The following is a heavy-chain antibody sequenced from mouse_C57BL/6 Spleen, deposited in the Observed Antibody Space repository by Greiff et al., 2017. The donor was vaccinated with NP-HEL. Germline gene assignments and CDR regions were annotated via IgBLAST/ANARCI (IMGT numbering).Heavy chain of an antibody. D-gene: IGHD1-1*01. CDR3: ARERGTSGYFDV. CDR1: GYSITSGYY. CDR2: ISYDGSN. V-gene: IGHV3-6*01. J-gene: IGHJ1*03. Sequence: EVQLQQSGPGLVKPSQSLSLTCSVTGYSITSGYYWNWIRQFPGNKLEWMGYISYDGSNNYNPSLKNRISITRDTSKNQFFLKLNSVTTEDTATYYCARERGTSGYFDVWGTGTTVTVSS.